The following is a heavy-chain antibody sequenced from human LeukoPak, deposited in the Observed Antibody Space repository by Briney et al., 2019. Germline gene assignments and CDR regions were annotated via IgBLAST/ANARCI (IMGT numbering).Heavy chain of an antibody. V-gene: IGHV4-61*02. D-gene: IGHD2-8*01. CDR2: IYTSGST. Sequence: SETLSLTCTVSAGSISSGNYYWSWIRQPAGKGLEWIGRIYTSGSTNYNPSLKSRVTISVDTSKNRFSLKLSSVTAADTAVYYCAREPRLIPNWFDPWGQGTLVTVSS. CDR1: AGSISSGNYY. CDR3: AREPRLIPNWFDP. J-gene: IGHJ5*02.